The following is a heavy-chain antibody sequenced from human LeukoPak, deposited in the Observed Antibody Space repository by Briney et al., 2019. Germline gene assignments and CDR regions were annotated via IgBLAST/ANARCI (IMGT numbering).Heavy chain of an antibody. CDR1: GVSFSGYY. CDR3: ARGGPAASIDP. V-gene: IGHV4-34*01. D-gene: IGHD2-2*01. Sequence: PSETLTLTCAVYGVSFSGYYWSWIRQPPGKGLEWIGEINHSGSTNYNPSLKSRVTISVDTSKNQFSLKLSSVTAADTAVYYCARGGPAASIDPWGQGTLVTVSA. CDR2: INHSGST. J-gene: IGHJ5*02.